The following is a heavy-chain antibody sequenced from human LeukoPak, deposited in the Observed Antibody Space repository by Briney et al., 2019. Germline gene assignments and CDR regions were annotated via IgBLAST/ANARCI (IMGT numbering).Heavy chain of an antibody. Sequence: SETLSLTCTVSGGSISSYLWSWIRQPPGKGLEWIGYIHYSGSTYYSPSLKSRVTISVDTSKKQFSLKLSSVTAADTAVYYCARGVEDIYYFDFWGQGALVTVSS. J-gene: IGHJ4*02. CDR1: GGSISSYL. V-gene: IGHV4-59*12. CDR2: IHYSGST. D-gene: IGHD5-12*01. CDR3: ARGVEDIYYFDF.